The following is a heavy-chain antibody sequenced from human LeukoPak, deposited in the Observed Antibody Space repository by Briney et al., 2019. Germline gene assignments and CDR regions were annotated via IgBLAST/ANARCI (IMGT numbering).Heavy chain of an antibody. CDR3: AKEGDIVVVPAAVFDY. V-gene: IGHV3-30*02. J-gene: IGHJ4*02. CDR2: IRYDGSNK. D-gene: IGHD2-2*01. Sequence: GGSLRLSCAASGFTFSSYGMHWVRQAPGKGLEWVAFIRYDGSNKYYADSVKGRFTITRDNSKNTPYLQMNSLRAEDTAVYYCAKEGDIVVVPAAVFDYWGQGTLVTVSS. CDR1: GFTFSSYG.